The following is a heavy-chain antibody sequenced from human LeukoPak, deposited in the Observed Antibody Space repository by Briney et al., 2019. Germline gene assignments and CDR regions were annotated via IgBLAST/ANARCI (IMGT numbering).Heavy chain of an antibody. J-gene: IGHJ4*02. Sequence: SVNVFCTASGYTFTDYNMQWVRQAPGQELHWTAWINPNSGGTNYAQKFQGRVTMTRDTAISTDYMELSRLRSGATAVYYCAREVDRYSYGYVAYWGQGTLVTGSS. V-gene: IGHV1-2*02. D-gene: IGHD5-18*01. CDR1: GYTFTDYN. CDR2: INPNSGGT. CDR3: AREVDRYSYGYVAY.